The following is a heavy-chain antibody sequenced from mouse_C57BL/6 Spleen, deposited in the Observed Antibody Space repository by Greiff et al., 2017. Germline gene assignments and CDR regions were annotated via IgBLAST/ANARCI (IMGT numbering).Heavy chain of an antibody. V-gene: IGHV1-59*01. CDR1: GYTFTSYW. CDR3: ARLITTVVGGYFDV. Sequence: VQLQQPGAELVRPGTSVKLSCKASGYTFTSYWMHWVKQRPGQGLEWIGVIDPSDSYTNYNQKFKGKATLTVDTSSSTAYMQLSSLTSEDSAVYYCARLITTVVGGYFDVWGTGTTVTVSS. D-gene: IGHD1-1*01. J-gene: IGHJ1*03. CDR2: IDPSDSYT.